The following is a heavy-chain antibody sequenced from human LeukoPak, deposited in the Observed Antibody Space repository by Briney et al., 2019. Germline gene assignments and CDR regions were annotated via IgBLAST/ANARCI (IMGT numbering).Heavy chain of an antibody. Sequence: ASVKVSCKASGYTFTSYYMHWVRQAPGQGLEWMGIINPSGGSTSYAQKFQGRVTMTRDTSTSTVYMELSSLRSEDTAVYYCARDYKTYSSSWYYFDYWGQGTLVTVSS. J-gene: IGHJ4*02. CDR2: INPSGGST. D-gene: IGHD6-13*01. V-gene: IGHV1-46*01. CDR1: GYTFTSYY. CDR3: ARDYKTYSSSWYYFDY.